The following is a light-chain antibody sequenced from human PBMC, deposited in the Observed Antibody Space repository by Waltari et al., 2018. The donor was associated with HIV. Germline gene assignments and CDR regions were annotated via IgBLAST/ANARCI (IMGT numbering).Light chain of an antibody. Sequence: QSALTQPASVSGSPGQSITISCTGTSSDVGAYNYVSWYQQHPGKAPQLMIYEVSNRPSGVSNRFSASKSGNTAALTISGRQAEDEADYYCSSYTTSTTRVFGGGTKLTVL. CDR3: SSYTTSTTRV. V-gene: IGLV2-14*03. J-gene: IGLJ3*02. CDR2: EVS. CDR1: SSDVGAYNY.